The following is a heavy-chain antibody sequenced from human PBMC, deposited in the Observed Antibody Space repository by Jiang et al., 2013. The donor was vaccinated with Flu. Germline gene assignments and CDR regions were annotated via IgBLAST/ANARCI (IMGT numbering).Heavy chain of an antibody. CDR3: ARSYVLELNDY. Sequence: KPTQTLTLTCTFSGFSLTTSGMRVSWIRQPPGKALEWLARIDWDDDKFYSTSLKTRLTISKDTSKNQVVLTMTNVDPVDTAMYYCARSYVLELNDYWGQGTLVTVSS. CDR1: GFSLTTSGMR. J-gene: IGHJ4*02. V-gene: IGHV2-70*04. D-gene: IGHD1-7*01. CDR2: IDWDDDK.